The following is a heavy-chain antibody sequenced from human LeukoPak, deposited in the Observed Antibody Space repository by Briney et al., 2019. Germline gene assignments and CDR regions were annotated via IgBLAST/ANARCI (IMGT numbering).Heavy chain of an antibody. Sequence: GGSLGLSCAASGFTFSIYAMTWVRQAPGKGLEWVSSISTNGGSTYYADSVRGRFTISRDNSKNTLYLQMNSLRAEDTAVYYCARPIVVVTNDAFDIWGQGTMVTVSS. D-gene: IGHD3-22*01. CDR3: ARPIVVVTNDAFDI. V-gene: IGHV3-23*01. CDR1: GFTFSIYA. CDR2: ISTNGGST. J-gene: IGHJ3*02.